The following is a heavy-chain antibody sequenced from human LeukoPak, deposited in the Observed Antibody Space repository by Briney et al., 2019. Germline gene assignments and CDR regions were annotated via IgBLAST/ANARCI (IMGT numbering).Heavy chain of an antibody. D-gene: IGHD2-15*01. CDR3: ARDKASGVAATPDY. J-gene: IGHJ4*02. V-gene: IGHV3-21*01. Sequence: GGSLRLSCAASGFTFSSYSMNWVRQAPGKGLEWVSSISSSSSYIYYADSVKGRFTISRDNAKNSLYLQMNSLRAEDTAVYYCARDKASGVAATPDYWGQGTLVTVSS. CDR2: ISSSSSYI. CDR1: GFTFSSYS.